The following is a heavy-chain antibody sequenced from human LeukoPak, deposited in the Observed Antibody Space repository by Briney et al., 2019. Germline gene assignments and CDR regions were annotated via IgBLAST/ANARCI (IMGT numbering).Heavy chain of an antibody. CDR2: INGDGSTS. D-gene: IGHD1-1*01. Sequence: GGSLRLSCAASGFSFSYNAMTWVRQSPGKGLEWVSRINGDGSTSNYADSVKGRFTISRDNAKNTLYLQMNSLRAEDTAVYYCARASNRNSINFDYWGQGTLVTVSS. J-gene: IGHJ4*02. CDR3: ARASNRNSINFDY. V-gene: IGHV3-74*01. CDR1: GFSFSYNA.